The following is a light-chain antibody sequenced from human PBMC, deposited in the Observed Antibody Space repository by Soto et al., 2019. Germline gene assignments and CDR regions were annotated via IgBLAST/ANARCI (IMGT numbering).Light chain of an antibody. CDR3: QQYHDSPWT. CDR2: KAS. Sequence: DIPMTQSPSTLSASVGDRVTISCRASQTIGTWLAWYQQEPGKAPKVLMYKASRLESGVPSRFSGSGYGTEFTLTIDSLQTDDFVTYYCQQYHDSPWTFGQGTKVEIK. V-gene: IGKV1-5*03. J-gene: IGKJ1*01. CDR1: QTIGTW.